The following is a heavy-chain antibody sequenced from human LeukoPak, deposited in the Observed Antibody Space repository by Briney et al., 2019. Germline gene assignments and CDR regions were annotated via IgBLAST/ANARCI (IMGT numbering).Heavy chain of an antibody. J-gene: IGHJ3*02. CDR3: AREGTAMPNYAFDI. Sequence: GASVKASCKASGYTFTGYYMHWVRQAPGQGLEWMGWISAYNGNTNYAQKLQGRVTMTTDTSTSTAYMELRSLRSDDTAVYYCAREGTAMPNYAFDIWGQGTMVTVSS. D-gene: IGHD5-18*01. CDR1: GYTFTGYY. CDR2: ISAYNGNT. V-gene: IGHV1-18*04.